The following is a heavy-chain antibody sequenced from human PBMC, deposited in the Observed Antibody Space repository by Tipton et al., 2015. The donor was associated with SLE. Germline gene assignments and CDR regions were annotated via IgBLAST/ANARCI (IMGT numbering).Heavy chain of an antibody. Sequence: TLSLTCTVSGGSISSYYWSWIRQPAGKGLEWIGRIYTSGRGNYNPSLRSRVTISVDTSKNQFSLKLSSVTAAGTAVYYCARTTLGSFDYWGQGTLVTVSS. CDR2: IYTSGRG. J-gene: IGHJ4*02. CDR3: ARTTLGSFDY. V-gene: IGHV4-4*07. CDR1: GGSISSYY. D-gene: IGHD7-27*01.